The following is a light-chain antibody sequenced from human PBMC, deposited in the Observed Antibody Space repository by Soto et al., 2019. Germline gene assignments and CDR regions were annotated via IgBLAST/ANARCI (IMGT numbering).Light chain of an antibody. J-gene: IGLJ2*01. Sequence: QSVLTQPPSVSGAPGQRVTISCTGSSSNIGAGYDVHWYQQLPGTAPKLLFYGNSNRPSGVPDRFSGSKSGTSASLAITGLQADDEADYYCQSYDSSLSPVVFGGGTKLTVL. CDR1: SSNIGAGYD. CDR2: GNS. V-gene: IGLV1-40*01. CDR3: QSYDSSLSPVV.